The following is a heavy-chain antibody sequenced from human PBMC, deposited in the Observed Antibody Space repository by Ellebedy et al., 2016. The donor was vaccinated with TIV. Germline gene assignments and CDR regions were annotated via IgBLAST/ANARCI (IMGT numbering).Heavy chain of an antibody. CDR2: IRQDGSDK. CDR3: ATDGSYGDYRSPTHAFEM. CDR1: GFSFRSYW. V-gene: IGHV3-7*04. D-gene: IGHD4-17*01. Sequence: GGSLRLSCVGSGFSFRSYWMSWVRQAPGKGLEWVANIRQDGSDKYYVDSVKGRFTISRDNAKNSLYLQMNSLRAEDTAMYYCATDGSYGDYRSPTHAFEMWGQGTVVTVSS. J-gene: IGHJ3*02.